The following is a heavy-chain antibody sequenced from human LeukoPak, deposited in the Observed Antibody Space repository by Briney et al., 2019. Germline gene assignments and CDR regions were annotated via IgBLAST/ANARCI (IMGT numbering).Heavy chain of an antibody. V-gene: IGHV3-43*02. CDR1: GFIFDNYA. Sequence: GGSLRLSCAAPGFIFDNYAVHWVRQAPGKGLEWVSLISGDGGSTFYADSVRGRFTISRDNTRKSLSLQMSSLRSEDTALYYCARESETSGWYDYWGQGTLVTVSS. D-gene: IGHD6-19*01. CDR3: ARESETSGWYDY. CDR2: ISGDGGST. J-gene: IGHJ4*02.